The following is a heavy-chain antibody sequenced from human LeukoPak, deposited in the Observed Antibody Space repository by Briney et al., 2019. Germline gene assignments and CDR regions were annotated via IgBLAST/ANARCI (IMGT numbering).Heavy chain of an antibody. CDR2: ISAYNGNT. Sequence: ASVKVSCKASGYTFTSYGISWVRQAPGQGLEWMGWISAYNGNTNYAQKLQGRVTMTTDTSTSTAYMELRSLRSDDTAVYYCARDSEGDYSDSSGYYAPQSYWGQGTLVTVSS. J-gene: IGHJ4*02. CDR3: ARDSEGDYSDSSGYYAPQSY. V-gene: IGHV1-18*01. CDR1: GYTFTSYG. D-gene: IGHD3-22*01.